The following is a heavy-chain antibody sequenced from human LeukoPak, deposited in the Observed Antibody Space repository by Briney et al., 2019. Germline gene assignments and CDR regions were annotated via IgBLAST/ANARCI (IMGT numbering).Heavy chain of an antibody. CDR2: ISGSGGST. D-gene: IGHD3-10*01. CDR3: AKDQSMGLLWFGELLY. CDR1: GFTFSSYA. Sequence: GGSLRLSCAASGFTFSSYAMSWVRQAPGKGLEWVSAISGSGGSTYYADSVKGRFTISRDNSKNTLHLQMNSLRAEDTAVYYCAKDQSMGLLWFGELLYWGQGTLVTVSS. V-gene: IGHV3-23*01. J-gene: IGHJ4*02.